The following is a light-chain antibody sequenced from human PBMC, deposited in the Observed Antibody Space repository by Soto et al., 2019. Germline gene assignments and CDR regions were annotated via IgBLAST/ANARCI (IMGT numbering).Light chain of an antibody. CDR2: GAS. CDR3: QQSFTTPQL. J-gene: IGKJ2*01. V-gene: IGKV1-39*01. Sequence: DIQVTQSPSPMSASVGDRVSITCRTSQNIDKYVNWYQQKSGKAPELLIYGASSLQSGVSSRFSGSGSGTEFTLTITSLRPEDFATYYCQQSFTTPQLFGRGTKLEI. CDR1: QNIDKY.